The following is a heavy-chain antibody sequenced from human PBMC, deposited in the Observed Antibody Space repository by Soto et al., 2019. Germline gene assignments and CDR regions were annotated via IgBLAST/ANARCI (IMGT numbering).Heavy chain of an antibody. CDR1: GGTFSTYG. CDR3: ARDDSNYPGRFGMDV. D-gene: IGHD4-4*01. CDR2: IIPILGTA. V-gene: IGHV1-69*06. J-gene: IGHJ6*02. Sequence: QVQLVQSGAEVKKAGSSVKVSCKASGGTFSTYGLRWVRQAPGRGLECMGGIIPILGTANYAQKFQGRITITADKRTSKAYMELSRLRSEDTAVYYCARDDSNYPGRFGMDVWGQGSTVTVSS.